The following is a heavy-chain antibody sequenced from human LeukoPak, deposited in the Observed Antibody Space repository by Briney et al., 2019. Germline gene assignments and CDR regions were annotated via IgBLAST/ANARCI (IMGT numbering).Heavy chain of an antibody. CDR1: GGSFSGYY. CDR3: AGGLWFGESRPYYYCY. J-gene: IGHJ4*02. V-gene: IGHV4-34*01. D-gene: IGHD3-10*01. Sequence: SETLSLTCAVYGGSFSGYYWSWIRQPPGKGLEWIGEINDGGSTNYNPSLKSRVTISVDTSMNQFSLKLSSVTAADTAHYYCAGGLWFGESRPYYYCYLGQGNLVTVST. CDR2: INDGGST.